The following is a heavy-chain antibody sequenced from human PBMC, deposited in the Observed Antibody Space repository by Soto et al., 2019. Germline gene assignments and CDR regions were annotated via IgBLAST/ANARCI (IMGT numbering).Heavy chain of an antibody. CDR3: ARHVPFCTNGVCGLFDP. CDR1: GGSISSSSYY. D-gene: IGHD2-8*01. J-gene: IGHJ5*02. CDR2: IYYSGST. V-gene: IGHV4-39*01. Sequence: SETLSLTCTVSGGSISSSSYYWGWIRQPPGKGLEWIGSIYYSGSTYYNPSLKSRVTISVDTSKNQFSLKLSSVTAADTAVYYCARHVPFCTNGVCGLFDPWGQGTLVTVSS.